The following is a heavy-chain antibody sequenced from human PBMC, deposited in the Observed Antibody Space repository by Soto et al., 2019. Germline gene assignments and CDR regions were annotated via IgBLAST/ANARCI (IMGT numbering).Heavy chain of an antibody. CDR2: INSDGSVS. CDR1: GFTFSNYW. CDR3: ARGDCVGGTCYSLAGSFYYYMDV. D-gene: IGHD2-15*01. V-gene: IGHV3-74*02. Sequence: EVQLVESGGGLVQPGGSLRLSCAASGFTFSNYWMYWVRQAPGTGLEWVSRINSDGSVSSYADSVKGRLTISRDNVKNTLYLQMDSLRDEDTAVYYCARGDCVGGTCYSLAGSFYYYMDVWGKGTTVTVFS. J-gene: IGHJ6*03.